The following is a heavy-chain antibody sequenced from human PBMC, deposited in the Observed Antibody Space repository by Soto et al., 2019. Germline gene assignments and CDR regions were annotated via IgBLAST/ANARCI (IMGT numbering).Heavy chain of an antibody. Sequence: GGSLRLSCTASGFTFGDYAMSWFRQAPGKGLEWVGFIRSKAYGGTTEYAASVKGRFTISRGDSKSIAYMQMNSLKTEDTAVYYCTRDYYDSSGYYSAEYYFDYWGQGTMVTVSS. CDR2: IRSKAYGGTT. D-gene: IGHD3-22*01. CDR1: GFTFGDYA. V-gene: IGHV3-49*03. J-gene: IGHJ4*02. CDR3: TRDYYDSSGYYSAEYYFDY.